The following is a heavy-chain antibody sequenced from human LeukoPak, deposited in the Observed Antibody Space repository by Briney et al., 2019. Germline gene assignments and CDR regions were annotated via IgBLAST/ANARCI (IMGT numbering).Heavy chain of an antibody. CDR2: IIPIFGTA. CDR1: GYTFTSYG. CDR3: ARDSVDTAMVHFDY. D-gene: IGHD5-18*01. J-gene: IGHJ4*02. V-gene: IGHV1-69*06. Sequence: ASGKVSCKASGYTFTSYGISWVRQAPGQGLEWMGGIIPIFGTANYAQKFQGRVTITADKSTSTAYMELSSLRSEDTAVYCCARDSVDTAMVHFDYWGQGTLVTVSS.